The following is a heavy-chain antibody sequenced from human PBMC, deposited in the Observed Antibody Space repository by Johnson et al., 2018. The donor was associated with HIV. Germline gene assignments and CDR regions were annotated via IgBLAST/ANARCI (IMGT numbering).Heavy chain of an antibody. Sequence: VQLVESGGGLIQPGGSVRLSCAASGFTVSSNYMSWVRQAPGQGLEWVSNINWNGGSTGYADSVKGRFTISRDNSKNTLYLQMNSLRAEDTSVYYCARDRGIAVAGTGAFDIWGQGTMVTVSS. D-gene: IGHD6-19*01. CDR1: GFTVSSNY. J-gene: IGHJ3*02. CDR2: INWNGGST. CDR3: ARDRGIAVAGTGAFDI. V-gene: IGHV3-66*03.